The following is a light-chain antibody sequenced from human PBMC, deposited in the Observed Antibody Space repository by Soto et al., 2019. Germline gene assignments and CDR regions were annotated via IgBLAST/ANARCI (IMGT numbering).Light chain of an antibody. V-gene: IGKV3-15*01. CDR3: QQYNKWPPLT. Sequence: EIVMTQSPATLSVSPGERATLSCRASQSVSSNLAWYQQKPGQAPRLLIHGASTRATGIPARFSGSGSGTEFTLTITSLQSEDFAVYYCQQYNKWPPLTFGGGTKVDIK. J-gene: IGKJ4*01. CDR2: GAS. CDR1: QSVSSN.